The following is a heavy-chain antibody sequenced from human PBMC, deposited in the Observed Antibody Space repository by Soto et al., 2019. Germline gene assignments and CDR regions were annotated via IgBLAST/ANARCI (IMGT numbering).Heavy chain of an antibody. J-gene: IGHJ3*02. V-gene: IGHV3-13*01. CDR2: IGTAGDT. CDR1: GFTFSSYD. D-gene: IGHD1-1*01. Sequence: GGSLRLSCAASGFTFSSYDMHWVRQATGKGLEWVSAIGTAGDTYYPGSVKGRFTISRENAKNSLYLQMNSLRAEDTAVYYCARALENWNPGHAFDIWGQGTMVTVSS. CDR3: ARALENWNPGHAFDI.